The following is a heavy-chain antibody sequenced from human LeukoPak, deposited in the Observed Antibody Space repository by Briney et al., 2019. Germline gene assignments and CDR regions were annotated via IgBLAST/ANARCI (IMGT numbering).Heavy chain of an antibody. Sequence: SETLSLTCTVSGGSISSGGYYWSWIRQPPGKGLEWIGYIYHSGSTYYNPSLKSRVTISVDRSKNQFSLKLSSVTAADTAVYYCARGFQQLVDYWGQGTLVTVSS. CDR3: ARGFQQLVDY. CDR2: IYHSGST. V-gene: IGHV4-30-2*01. J-gene: IGHJ4*02. D-gene: IGHD6-6*01. CDR1: GGSISSGGYY.